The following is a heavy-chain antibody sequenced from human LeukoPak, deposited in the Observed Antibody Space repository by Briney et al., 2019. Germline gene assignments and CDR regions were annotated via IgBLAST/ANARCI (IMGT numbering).Heavy chain of an antibody. D-gene: IGHD4-17*01. CDR3: ARDTSYGDYYYYYMDV. CDR2: ISSSSSYI. Sequence: GGSLRLSCAASGFTFSSYSMNWVRQAPGKGLEWVSSISSSSSYIYYADSVKGRFTISRDNAKNSLYLQMNSLRAEDTAVYYCARDTSYGDYYYYYMDVWGKGTTVTVSS. V-gene: IGHV3-21*01. J-gene: IGHJ6*03. CDR1: GFTFSSYS.